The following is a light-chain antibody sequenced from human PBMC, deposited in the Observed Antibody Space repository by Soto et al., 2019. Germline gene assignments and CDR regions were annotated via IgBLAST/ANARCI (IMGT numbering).Light chain of an antibody. CDR3: LQYHNLWA. CDR2: RAS. V-gene: IGKV3-15*01. J-gene: IGKJ1*01. CDR1: QNTYSN. Sequence: IVMTQSPATLSVSPGERATLSCRASQNTYSNIAWYQQRPGQAPRLLIYRASTRATGVPARFSGSGSGTEFTLTISSLQSEDFTVYSCLQYHNLWAFGQGTKV.